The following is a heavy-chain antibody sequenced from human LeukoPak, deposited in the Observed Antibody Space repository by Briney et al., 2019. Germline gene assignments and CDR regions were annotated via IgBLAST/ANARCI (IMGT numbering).Heavy chain of an antibody. CDR1: GFTFSSYW. CDR3: ARELLGHGYNSGDFDY. Sequence: GGSLRLSSAASGFTFSSYWMNWVRQAPGKGLEWVANIKQDGNEKYYVDSVKGRFTISRDNAKNSLYLQMNSLRAEDTAVYYYARELLGHGYNSGDFDYWGQGTLVTVSS. J-gene: IGHJ4*02. V-gene: IGHV3-7*01. CDR2: IKQDGNEK. D-gene: IGHD5-24*01.